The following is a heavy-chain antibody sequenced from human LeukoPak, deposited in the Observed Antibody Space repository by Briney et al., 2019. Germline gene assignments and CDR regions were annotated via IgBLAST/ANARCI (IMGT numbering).Heavy chain of an antibody. CDR2: MNPNSGNT. CDR1: GYTFTRYD. V-gene: IGHV1-8*01. Sequence: ASVKVSCKASGYTFTRYDINWVLQATGQGLEWMGWMNPNSGNTGYAQKFQGRVTMTRNTSISTAYMELSSLRSEDTAVYYCARGSTYYDFWSGYDHYYYYYMDVWGKGTTVTVSS. J-gene: IGHJ6*03. CDR3: ARGSTYYDFWSGYDHYYYYYMDV. D-gene: IGHD3-3*01.